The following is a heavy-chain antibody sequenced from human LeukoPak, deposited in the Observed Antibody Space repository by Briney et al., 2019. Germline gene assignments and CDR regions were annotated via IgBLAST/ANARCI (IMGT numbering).Heavy chain of an antibody. D-gene: IGHD2-8*01. Sequence: GGSLRLSCAASGFTFNDYSMHWVRRAPGKGLEWVSGISWNSGSIGYADSVKGRFTISRDNAKNSLYLQMNSLRAEDTALYYCAKDSLNDWGQGTLVTVSS. CDR2: ISWNSGSI. V-gene: IGHV3-9*01. CDR3: AKDSLND. CDR1: GFTFNDYS. J-gene: IGHJ4*02.